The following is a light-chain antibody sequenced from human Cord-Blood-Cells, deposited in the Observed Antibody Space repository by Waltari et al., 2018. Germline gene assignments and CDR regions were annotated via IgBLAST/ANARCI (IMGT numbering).Light chain of an antibody. V-gene: IGLV2-11*01. CDR2: DVC. Sequence: QSALTQPRSVSGSPGQSVTISCPGTSSDVGGYNYVSWYQQHPGKAPKLMIYDVCKRPSGVPDRFSGSKSGNTASLTISGLQAEDEADYYCCSYAGSYTLVFGGGTKLTVL. CDR3: CSYAGSYTLV. J-gene: IGLJ2*01. CDR1: SSDVGGYNY.